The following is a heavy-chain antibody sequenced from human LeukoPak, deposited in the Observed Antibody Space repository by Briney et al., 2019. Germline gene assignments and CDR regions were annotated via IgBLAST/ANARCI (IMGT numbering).Heavy chain of an antibody. CDR1: GYTFTGYY. Sequence: ASVKVSCKASGYTFTGYYMHWVRQAPGQGLEWMGWINPNSGGTNYAQKFQGRVTMTRDTSISTAYMELSRLRSDDTAVYYCARGTYIVVVPAAMLSTAFDPWGQGTLVTVSS. CDR3: ARGTYIVVVPAAMLSTAFDP. V-gene: IGHV1-2*02. J-gene: IGHJ5*02. CDR2: INPNSGGT. D-gene: IGHD2-2*01.